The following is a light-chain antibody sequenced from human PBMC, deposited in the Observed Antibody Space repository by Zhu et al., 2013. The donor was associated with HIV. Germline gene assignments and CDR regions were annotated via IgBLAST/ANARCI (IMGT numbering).Light chain of an antibody. V-gene: IGKV1-6*01. CDR1: EDIRDD. CDR2: GTS. Sequence: AIQMTQSPSSLSASVGDRVTITCRASEDIRDDLDWYQQKPGKAPKLLISGTSTLRGGVPSRFSGSGFGTNFALTISSLQPEDFATYYCLQDFKYPLTFGGGPRWR. CDR3: LQDFKYPLT. J-gene: IGKJ4*01.